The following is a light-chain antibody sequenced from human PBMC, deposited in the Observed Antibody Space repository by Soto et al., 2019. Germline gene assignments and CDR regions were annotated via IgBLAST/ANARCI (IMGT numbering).Light chain of an antibody. J-gene: IGLJ1*01. CDR1: SSDVGAYNY. Sequence: QSALTQPASVSGSPGQSITISCTGTSSDVGAYNYVSWYQQQSGKAPKLLIHEVSSRPAGVSDRFSGSKSGNTASLTISGLQAEDEADYYCSAFATSRGYVVGIGTKLTVL. CDR3: SAFATSRGYV. V-gene: IGLV2-14*01. CDR2: EVS.